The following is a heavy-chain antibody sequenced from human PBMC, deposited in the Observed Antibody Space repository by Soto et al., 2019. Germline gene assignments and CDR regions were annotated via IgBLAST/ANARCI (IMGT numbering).Heavy chain of an antibody. V-gene: IGHV4-30-4*01. CDR3: AAFVGAYWYFDF. CDR2: IYNSGTT. CDR1: GDSINSGNYY. J-gene: IGHJ2*01. D-gene: IGHD1-26*01. Sequence: HVQLQESGPGLVKPSETLSLTCTVSGDSINSGNYYWSWIRQPPGTGLEWIGYIYNSGTTFYNPSLKSRVTISLDTSKTQFSLKLTSVTAADTAVYYCAAFVGAYWYFDFWGRGTLVTVSS.